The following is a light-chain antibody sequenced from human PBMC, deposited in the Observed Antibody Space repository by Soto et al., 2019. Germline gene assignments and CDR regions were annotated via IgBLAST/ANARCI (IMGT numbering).Light chain of an antibody. CDR2: QDS. V-gene: IGLV3-1*01. J-gene: IGLJ2*01. CDR3: QAWDSSTRVV. CDR1: TLGDKY. Sequence: SYELTQPPSVSVSPGQTASITCSGDTLGDKYACWYQQKPGQSPVLVIYQDSKRPSGIPERFSGSNSGNTATLTISGTQAMDEADYYCQAWDSSTRVVFGGGTQLTVL.